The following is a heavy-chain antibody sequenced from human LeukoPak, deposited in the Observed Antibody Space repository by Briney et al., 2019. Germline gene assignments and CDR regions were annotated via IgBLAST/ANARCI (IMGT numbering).Heavy chain of an antibody. CDR3: TRHGGRDYYDSSEDAFDI. Sequence: QTGGSLRLSCAASGFTFSGSAMHWVRQASGKGLEWVGRIRSKAHSYATAYAASVKGRFTISRDDSKNTAYLQMNSLKTEDTAVYYCTRHGGRDYYDSSEDAFDIWGQGTMVIVSS. J-gene: IGHJ3*02. CDR2: IRSKAHSYAT. CDR1: GFTFSGSA. D-gene: IGHD3-22*01. V-gene: IGHV3-73*01.